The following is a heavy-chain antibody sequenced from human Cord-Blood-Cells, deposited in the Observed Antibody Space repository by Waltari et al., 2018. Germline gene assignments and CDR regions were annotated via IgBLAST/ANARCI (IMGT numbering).Heavy chain of an antibody. CDR3: AKSGSYYYFDY. D-gene: IGHD1-26*01. CDR2: IWYDGSNK. J-gene: IGHJ4*02. Sequence: VQLVESGGGVVQPGRSLRLSCAASGFTFSSYGMPWVRQAPGKGLEWVAVIWYDGSNKYYADSVKGRFTISRDNSKNTLYLQMNSLRAEDTAMYYCAKSGSYYYFDYWGQGTLVTVSS. CDR1: GFTFSSYG. V-gene: IGHV3-33*08.